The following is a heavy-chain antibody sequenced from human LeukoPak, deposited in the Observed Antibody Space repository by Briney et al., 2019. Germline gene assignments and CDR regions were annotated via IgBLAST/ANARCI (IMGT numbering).Heavy chain of an antibody. V-gene: IGHV3-64D*06. Sequence: GGSLRLSCSASGFTFKSYAMHWVRQAPGKGLEYVSAISSNGGSTYYADSVKGRFTISRDNSKNTLYLQMSSLRAEDTAVYYCVKGHRETNTLFDYWGQGTLVTVSS. CDR3: VKGHRETNTLFDY. D-gene: IGHD3-16*01. CDR1: GFTFKSYA. J-gene: IGHJ4*02. CDR2: ISSNGGST.